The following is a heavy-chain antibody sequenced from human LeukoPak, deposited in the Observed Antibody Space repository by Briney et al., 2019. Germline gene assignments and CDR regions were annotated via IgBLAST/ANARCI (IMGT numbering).Heavy chain of an antibody. D-gene: IGHD4-23*01. V-gene: IGHV3-7*05. CDR3: VRGGGGFDI. CDR2: VKPDGSAG. CDR1: GFSFISSW. Sequence: GGSLRLSCAASGFSFISSWMSWVRQAPGKGLEWVANVKPDGSAGYSVDSVKGRFTISRDNATNSCYLQMNRLRVEETAVYYGVRGGGGFDIWGQGTMVTVSS. J-gene: IGHJ3*02.